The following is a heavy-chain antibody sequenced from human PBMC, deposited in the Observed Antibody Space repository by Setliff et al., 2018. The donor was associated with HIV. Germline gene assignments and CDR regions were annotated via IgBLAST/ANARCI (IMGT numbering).Heavy chain of an antibody. Sequence: VASVKVSCKASGFTSDYMHWVRQAPGQGLQWMGVINPTGGSTFYAQTFEGRAIMTRDTSTRTVYMELKSLRADDTAAYYCARSSPLYGRTFDVLDIWGQGTLVTVSS. J-gene: IGHJ3*02. CDR1: GFTSDY. CDR2: INPTGGST. V-gene: IGHV1-46*01. D-gene: IGHD6-6*01. CDR3: ARSSPLYGRTFDVLDI.